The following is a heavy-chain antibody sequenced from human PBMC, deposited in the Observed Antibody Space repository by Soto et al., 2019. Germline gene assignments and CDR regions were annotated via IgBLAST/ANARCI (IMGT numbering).Heavy chain of an antibody. Sequence: EVQLVESGGGLVKPGGSLRLSCAASGFTFSSYSMNWVRQAPGKGLEWVSSISSSSSYIYYADSVKGRFTISRDNAKNSLYLQIESLRAEDTAVYYCATSHLHTVTTEYFQHWGQGTLVTVSS. CDR2: ISSSSSYI. J-gene: IGHJ1*01. V-gene: IGHV3-21*01. CDR1: GFTFSSYS. D-gene: IGHD4-17*01. CDR3: ATSHLHTVTTEYFQH.